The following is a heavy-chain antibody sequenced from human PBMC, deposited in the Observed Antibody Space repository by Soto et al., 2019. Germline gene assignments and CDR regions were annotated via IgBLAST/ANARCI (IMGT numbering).Heavy chain of an antibody. CDR3: TIVRVADSALDH. J-gene: IGHJ4*02. Sequence: GSLRPSCVGSAFIFSNSAMPCVRQPPGKGLEWVAFMSYDGSDTFYADSVKGRFTISRDNSKNTLFLHMSNLGAEDTAMYYCTIVRVADSALDHWGQGTLVTVSS. CDR2: MSYDGSDT. V-gene: IGHV3-30*08. D-gene: IGHD3-10*02. CDR1: AFIFSNSA.